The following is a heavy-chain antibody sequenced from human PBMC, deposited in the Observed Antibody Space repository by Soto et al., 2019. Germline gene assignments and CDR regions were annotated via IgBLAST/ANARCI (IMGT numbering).Heavy chain of an antibody. Sequence: QLQLQESGPGLVKPSETLSLTCSVSDDSINSDKYYWGWIRQPPGKGLEWIGSIYYLGNAYYNPSLQTRVTLPLDKSRSQFSLMLNSVTAADSAVYFCARLEGLATISYYFDFWGPGALVTVSS. V-gene: IGHV4-39*01. D-gene: IGHD3-9*01. CDR1: DDSINSDKYY. CDR2: IYYLGNA. CDR3: ARLEGLATISYYFDF. J-gene: IGHJ4*02.